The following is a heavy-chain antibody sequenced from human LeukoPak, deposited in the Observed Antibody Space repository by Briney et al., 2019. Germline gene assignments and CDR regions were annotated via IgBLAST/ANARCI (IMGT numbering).Heavy chain of an antibody. CDR2: ISSSSSYI. CDR3: ARALIAAAGTAFDY. V-gene: IGHV3-21*01. CDR1: GFTFSSYS. J-gene: IGHJ4*02. D-gene: IGHD6-13*01. Sequence: GGFLRLSCAASGFTFSSYSMNWVRQAPGKGLEWVSSISSSSSYIYYADSVKGRFTISRDNAKNSLYLQMNSLRAEDTAVYYCARALIAAAGTAFDYWGQGTLVTVSS.